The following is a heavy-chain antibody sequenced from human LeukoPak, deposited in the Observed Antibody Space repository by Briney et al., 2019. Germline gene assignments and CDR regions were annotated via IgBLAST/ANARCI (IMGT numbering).Heavy chain of an antibody. Sequence: GGSLRLSCAASGFTFSSYDMHWVRQATGKGLEWVSAIGTAGDTYCPGSVKGRFTISRENAKNSLYLQMNSLRAGDTAVYYCAREYSSGLDYWGQGTLVTVSS. J-gene: IGHJ4*02. CDR1: GFTFSSYD. CDR3: AREYSSGLDY. D-gene: IGHD6-19*01. CDR2: IGTAGDT. V-gene: IGHV3-13*01.